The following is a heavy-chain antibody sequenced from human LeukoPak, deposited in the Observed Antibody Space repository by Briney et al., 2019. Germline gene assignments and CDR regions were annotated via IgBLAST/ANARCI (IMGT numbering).Heavy chain of an antibody. J-gene: IGHJ4*02. V-gene: IGHV4-59*01. D-gene: IGHD3-22*01. CDR1: GGSISSYY. CDR2: IYYSGYT. Sequence: SETLSLTCTLSGGSISSYYWSWIRQPPGKGLKWIGNIYYSGYTTYSPSLRSRVTISVDTSKNQFSLKLSSVTAADTAVYYCARDSSVYYYSSYWGQGTLVTVSS. CDR3: ARDSSVYYYSSY.